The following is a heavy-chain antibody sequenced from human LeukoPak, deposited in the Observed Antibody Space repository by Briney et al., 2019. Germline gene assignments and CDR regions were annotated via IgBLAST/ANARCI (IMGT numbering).Heavy chain of an antibody. CDR1: GYTFTSYD. CDR3: ARGGVGATNFDY. V-gene: IGHV1-8*01. Sequence: ASVKVSCKASGYTFTSYDINWVRQATGQGLEWMGWMNPNSGNTGYAQKFQGGVTMTRNTSISTAYMELSSLRSEDTAVYYCARGGVGATNFDYWGQGTLVTVSS. CDR2: MNPNSGNT. J-gene: IGHJ4*02. D-gene: IGHD1-26*01.